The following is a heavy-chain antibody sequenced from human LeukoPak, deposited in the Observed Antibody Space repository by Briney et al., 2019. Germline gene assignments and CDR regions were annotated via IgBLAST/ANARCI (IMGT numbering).Heavy chain of an antibody. D-gene: IGHD4-17*01. CDR1: GFTFSSYG. Sequence: GGSLRLSCAASGFTFSSYGMSWVCQAPGKGLEWVSAISGSGDSAYYADSVKGRFTISRDTSKNTLYLQINSLRVEDTAVYYCIVFGDSNHWGQGTLVTVSS. CDR2: ISGSGDSA. V-gene: IGHV3-23*01. J-gene: IGHJ5*02. CDR3: IVFGDSNH.